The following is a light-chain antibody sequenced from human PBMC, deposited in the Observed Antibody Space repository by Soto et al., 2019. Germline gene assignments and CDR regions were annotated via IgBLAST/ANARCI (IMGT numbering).Light chain of an antibody. CDR2: EVN. V-gene: IGLV2-23*02. Sequence: QSALTQPASVSGSPGQSITISCTGTSSNVGSYKLVSWYQQHPGKAPKLMIFEVNKRPSGVSNRFSGSKSGNTASLTISGLKVEDEADYYCCSSGGSPTYVFGTGTTVTV. CDR3: CSSGGSPTYV. CDR1: SSNVGSYKL. J-gene: IGLJ1*01.